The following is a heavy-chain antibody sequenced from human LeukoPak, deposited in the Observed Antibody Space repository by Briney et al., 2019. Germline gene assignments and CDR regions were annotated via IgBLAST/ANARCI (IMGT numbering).Heavy chain of an antibody. CDR2: ISSNGGNT. V-gene: IGHV3-64*01. J-gene: IGHJ4*02. D-gene: IGHD4-11*01. CDR3: AKRMDWTTVIPHPFDY. Sequence: PGGSLRLSCAASGVTFSSHAMYWVRQAPGKGLEFVSVISSNGGNTYYPNSVKGRFTISRDNSKNTLYLQMGSLRAEDMAVYYCAKRMDWTTVIPHPFDYWGQGTLVTVSS. CDR1: GVTFSSHA.